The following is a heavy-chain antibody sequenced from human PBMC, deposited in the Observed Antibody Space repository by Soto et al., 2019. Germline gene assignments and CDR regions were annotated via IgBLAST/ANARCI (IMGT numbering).Heavy chain of an antibody. J-gene: IGHJ4*02. CDR1: GFTFSTYG. V-gene: IGHV3-23*01. CDR3: AKVKEVGAMTLFDY. Sequence: EVQLLESGGGLVQPGGSLRLSCAASGFTFSTYGMSWVRQAPGKGLEWVSAISGSGYSTYFADSVKGRFTISRDNSKNTLYLQMNSLRAEDTAVYYCAKVKEVGAMTLFDYWGQGTLVTVSS. D-gene: IGHD1-26*01. CDR2: ISGSGYST.